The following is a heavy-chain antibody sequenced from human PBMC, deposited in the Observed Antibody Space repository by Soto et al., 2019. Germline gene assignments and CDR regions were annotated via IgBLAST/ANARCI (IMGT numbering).Heavy chain of an antibody. V-gene: IGHV1-69*13. CDR2: IIPIFGTA. CDR1: GGTFRSYA. J-gene: IGHJ4*02. Sequence: ASVTVSCTASGGTFRSYAISWVRQAPGQGLEWMGGIIPIFGTANYAKKFQGRVTITADESTSTAYMELSSLRAEDTAVYYCARSLLRWIGNFDYWGQGTLVTVSS. CDR3: ARSLLRWIGNFDY. D-gene: IGHD4-17*01.